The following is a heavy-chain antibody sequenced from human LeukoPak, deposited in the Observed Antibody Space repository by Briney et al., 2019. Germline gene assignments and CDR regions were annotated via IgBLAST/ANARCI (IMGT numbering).Heavy chain of an antibody. J-gene: IGHJ4*02. CDR2: IYYTVST. CDR3: ARAGWFSNTWHFDY. Sequence: PSETLSLTCTVSGASISSYYWSWIRQPPGKGLEWIGYIYYTVSTKSNASLKSRVTISVDTSKKQFSLNLSSVTAADTAVYYCARAGWFSNTWHFDYWGQGIVVPVSS. CDR1: GASISSYY. V-gene: IGHV4-59*01. D-gene: IGHD6-19*01.